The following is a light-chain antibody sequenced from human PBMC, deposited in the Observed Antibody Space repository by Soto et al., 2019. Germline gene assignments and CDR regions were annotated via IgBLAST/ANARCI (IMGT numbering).Light chain of an antibody. CDR2: EGS. J-gene: IGLJ2*01. V-gene: IGLV2-23*01. CDR1: SSDVGNYNL. Sequence: QSALTQPASVSGSPGQSITISCTGTSSDVGNYNLVSWYQQLPGKAPKLMIYEGSKRPSGVSNRFSGSKSGNTASLTISGLQAEDEADYFCCSYAGSSTPVVFGGGTKLTVL. CDR3: CSYAGSSTPVV.